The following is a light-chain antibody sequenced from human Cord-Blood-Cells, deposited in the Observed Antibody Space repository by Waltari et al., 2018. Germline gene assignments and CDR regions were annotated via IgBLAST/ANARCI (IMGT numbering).Light chain of an antibody. Sequence: QSALTQPPSASGSPGQSVTISCTGTSSDVGGYNYVSWYQKHPGKAPKLMIYEVSKRPSGVPDRFSGSKSGNTASLTVSGLQAEDEADYYCSSYAGSNNVFGTGTKVTVL. CDR3: SSYAGSNNV. J-gene: IGLJ1*01. CDR1: SSDVGGYNY. V-gene: IGLV2-8*01. CDR2: EVS.